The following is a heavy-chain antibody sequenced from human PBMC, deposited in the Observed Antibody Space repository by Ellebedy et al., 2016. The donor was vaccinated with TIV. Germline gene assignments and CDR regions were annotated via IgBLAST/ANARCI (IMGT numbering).Heavy chain of an antibody. CDR2: INPNFGGT. D-gene: IGHD5-12*01. CDR3: ARDRGYGDYYFDY. CDR1: GYTFTGHY. J-gene: IGHJ4*02. V-gene: IGHV1-2*02. Sequence: ASVKVSCXTSGYTFTGHYMHWVRQAPGQGLEWMGWINPNFGGTDYTQKFQGRVTMTRDTSISTAYMILTSLTSDDTAVYYCARDRGYGDYYFDYWGQGTLVTVSS.